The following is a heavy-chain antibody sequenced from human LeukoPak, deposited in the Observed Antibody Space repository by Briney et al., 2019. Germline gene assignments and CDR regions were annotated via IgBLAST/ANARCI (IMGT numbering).Heavy chain of an antibody. D-gene: IGHD6-13*01. CDR2: IYYSGST. V-gene: IGHV4-39*02. CDR1: GGSISSSSYY. CDR3: ARERAAAGYFDY. Sequence: SETLSLTCTVSGGSISSSSYYWGWIRQPPRKGLEWIGSIYYSGSTYYNPSLKSRVTISVDTSKNQFSLKLSSVTAADTAVYYCARERAAAGYFDYWGQGTLVTVSS. J-gene: IGHJ4*02.